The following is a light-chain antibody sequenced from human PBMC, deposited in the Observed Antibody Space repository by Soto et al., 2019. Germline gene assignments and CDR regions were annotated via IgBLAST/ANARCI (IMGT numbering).Light chain of an antibody. CDR2: DAS. J-gene: IGKJ1*01. CDR1: QTINNN. CDR3: QQYDKWPWT. Sequence: DIVMTQSPATLTMSPGERATLSCRASQTINNNLAWNQQKPGQAPRLLIYDASTRATGIPDRFSGSGSGTEFTLTISSLQSEDFAVYYCQQYDKWPWTFGQGTKVEI. V-gene: IGKV3-15*01.